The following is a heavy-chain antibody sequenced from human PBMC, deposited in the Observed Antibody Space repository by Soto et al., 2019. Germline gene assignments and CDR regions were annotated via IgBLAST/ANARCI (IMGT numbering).Heavy chain of an antibody. J-gene: IGHJ4*02. CDR2: ISSSSSYI. Sequence: PGGSLRLSCAASGFTFSSYSMNWVRQAPGKGLEWVSSISSSSSYIYYADSVKGRFTISRDNAKNSLYLQMNSLRAEDTAVYYCAREVRDYYDSSGSTWRYPFDYWGQGTLVTVSS. CDR3: AREVRDYYDSSGSTWRYPFDY. CDR1: GFTFSSYS. D-gene: IGHD3-22*01. V-gene: IGHV3-21*01.